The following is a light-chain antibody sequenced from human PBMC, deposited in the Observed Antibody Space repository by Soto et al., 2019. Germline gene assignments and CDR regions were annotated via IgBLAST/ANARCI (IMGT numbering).Light chain of an antibody. J-gene: IGKJ5*01. CDR3: QQLRSNPIT. CDR2: AGS. V-gene: IGKV1-9*01. Sequence: DIQLTQSPSFLSACVGDSVTITCRASQDISNYLVWYQQKPGKAPNVLIYAGSTLQSGVPSKFSGSGSGTEFSLTISSLQPEDFATYYCQQLRSNPITFGQGTRLEI. CDR1: QDISNY.